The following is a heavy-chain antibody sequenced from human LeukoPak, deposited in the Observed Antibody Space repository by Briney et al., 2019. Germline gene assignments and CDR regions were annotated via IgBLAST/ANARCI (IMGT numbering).Heavy chain of an antibody. J-gene: IGHJ4*02. CDR3: ASHYASGSSSGY. CDR1: GFTFSSYA. D-gene: IGHD3-10*01. Sequence: PGRSLRLSCAASGFTFSSYAMHWVRQAPGKGLVWVSRINTDGTSTSYADSVQGRFTISRDNAKNTLFLQMNTLRAEDTAVYYCASHYASGSSSGYWGQGTLVTVSS. CDR2: INTDGTST. V-gene: IGHV3-74*01.